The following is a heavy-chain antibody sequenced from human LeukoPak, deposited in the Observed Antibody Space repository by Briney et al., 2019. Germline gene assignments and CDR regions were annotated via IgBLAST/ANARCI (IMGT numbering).Heavy chain of an antibody. CDR1: GYIFTPHH. V-gene: IGHV1-3*01. D-gene: IGHD5-24*01. CDR3: AMSVEMPPIPSFDY. Sequence: ASVKVFCKTSGYIFTPHHIHWMRQAPGQGLELLGWVSAANNPEYSQKFQGRVVITRDASATTSYLELNSLRSEDTAVYYCAMSVEMPPIPSFDYWGQGTLVTVSS. CDR2: VSAANNP. J-gene: IGHJ4*02.